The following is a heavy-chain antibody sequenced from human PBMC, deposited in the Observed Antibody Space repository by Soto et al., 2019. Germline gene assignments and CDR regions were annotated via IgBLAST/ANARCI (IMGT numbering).Heavy chain of an antibody. Sequence: GGSLRLSCVVSGLTFSNYGMSWVRQAPGKGLEWVGHITWDGYSIGYGGSVRGRFTISRDNAKDTLYLQMNSLRPEDTALYYCARSWSGSTSGRVDVWGQGTTVTVSS. CDR3: ARSWSGSTSGRVDV. CDR2: ITWDGYSI. D-gene: IGHD3-3*01. CDR1: GLTFSNYG. J-gene: IGHJ6*02. V-gene: IGHV3-20*04.